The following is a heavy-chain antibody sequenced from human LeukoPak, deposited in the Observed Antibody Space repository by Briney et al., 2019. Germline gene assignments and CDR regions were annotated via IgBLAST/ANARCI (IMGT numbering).Heavy chain of an antibody. V-gene: IGHV4-39*07. CDR3: ARSVAAACTWNWFDP. CDR2: IYYSGST. J-gene: IGHJ5*02. CDR1: GGSISSSSYY. D-gene: IGHD6-13*01. Sequence: SETLSLTCTVSGGSISSSSYYWGWIRQPPGKGLEWIGSIYYSGSTYYNPSRKSRVTISVDTSKNQFSLKLSSVTAADTAVYYCARSVAAACTWNWFDPWGQGTLVTVFS.